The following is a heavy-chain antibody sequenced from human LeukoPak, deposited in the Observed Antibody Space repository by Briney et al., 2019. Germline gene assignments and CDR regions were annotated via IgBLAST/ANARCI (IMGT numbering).Heavy chain of an antibody. CDR2: IYYSGST. J-gene: IGHJ4*02. Sequence: SETLSLTCTVSGGSISSYYWSWIRQPPGKGLEWIGYIYYSGSTNYNPSLKSRVTISVDTSKNQFSLKLSSVTAADTAVYYCARVKPRWCSGGSCYYFDYWGQGTLVTVSS. D-gene: IGHD2-15*01. CDR3: ARVKPRWCSGGSCYYFDY. V-gene: IGHV4-59*01. CDR1: GGSISSYY.